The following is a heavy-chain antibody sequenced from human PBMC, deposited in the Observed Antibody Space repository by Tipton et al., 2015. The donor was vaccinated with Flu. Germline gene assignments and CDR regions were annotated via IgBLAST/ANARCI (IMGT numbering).Heavy chain of an antibody. Sequence: LRLSCGVPGDSIRSSNYYWGWIRQPPGKGLEWIGNTFHSGNTYLNPSLKSRVTISIDTSRNQFSLKVSSVTAADTAVYYCARRDYSNYVSEPKNWFDPWGQGALVTVSS. CDR3: ARRDYSNYVSEPKNWFDP. D-gene: IGHD4-11*01. CDR1: GDSIRSSNYY. V-gene: IGHV4-39*07. J-gene: IGHJ5*02. CDR2: TFHSGNT.